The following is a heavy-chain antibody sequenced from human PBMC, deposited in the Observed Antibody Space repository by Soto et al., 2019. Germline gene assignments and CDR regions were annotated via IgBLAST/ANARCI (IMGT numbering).Heavy chain of an antibody. V-gene: IGHV5-51*01. J-gene: IGHJ6*02. Sequence: PGESLRISCKGSGYTFTSNWIGRVRQIPGKGLEWMGIIYPGDSDTRYSPSFQGQVTISADKSISTAYLQWSSLKASDTAMYYCAKTAAGGKNYYGMDVWGQGTTVTVSS. CDR3: AKTAAGGKNYYGMDV. D-gene: IGHD6-13*01. CDR1: GYTFTSNW. CDR2: IYPGDSDT.